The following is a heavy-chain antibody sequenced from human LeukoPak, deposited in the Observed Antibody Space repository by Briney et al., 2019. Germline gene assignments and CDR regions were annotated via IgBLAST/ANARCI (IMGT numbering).Heavy chain of an antibody. CDR1: GFTVSSNY. Sequence: GGSLRLSCAASGFTVSSNYMSWVRQAPGKGLEWVSVIYSGGSTYYADSVKGRFTISRYNAKNSLYLQMNSLRAEDTAIYYCARSLHDYGDYVLNWFDPWGQGTLVTVSS. V-gene: IGHV3-66*01. J-gene: IGHJ5*02. CDR2: IYSGGST. D-gene: IGHD4-17*01. CDR3: ARSLHDYGDYVLNWFDP.